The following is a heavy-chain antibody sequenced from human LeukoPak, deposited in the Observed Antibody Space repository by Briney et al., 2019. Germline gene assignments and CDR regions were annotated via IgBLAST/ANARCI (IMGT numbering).Heavy chain of an antibody. Sequence: SETLSLTCTVSGGSISSSSYYWGWIRQPPGKGLEWIGSIYYSGSTYYNPSLKSRVTISVDTSKNQFSLKLSSVTAADTAVYYCATAEDYYDTTAFDAFDIWGQGTMVTVSS. J-gene: IGHJ3*02. V-gene: IGHV4-39*01. CDR3: ATAEDYYDTTAFDAFDI. CDR2: IYYSGST. CDR1: GGSISSSSYY. D-gene: IGHD3-22*01.